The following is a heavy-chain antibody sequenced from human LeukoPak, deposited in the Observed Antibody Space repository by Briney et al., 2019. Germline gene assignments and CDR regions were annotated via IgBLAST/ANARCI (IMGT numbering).Heavy chain of an antibody. CDR2: IYYSGST. V-gene: IGHV4-59*01. CDR1: GGSISSYY. Sequence: RASETLSLTCTVSGGSISSYYWSWIRQPPGKGLEWIGYIYYSGSTNYNPSLKSRVTISEDTSKNQFSLKLSSVTAADTAVYYCARGRNNIVVVPAAISSWFVPWGQGTLVTVSS. CDR3: ARGRNNIVVVPAAISSWFVP. D-gene: IGHD2-2*01. J-gene: IGHJ5*02.